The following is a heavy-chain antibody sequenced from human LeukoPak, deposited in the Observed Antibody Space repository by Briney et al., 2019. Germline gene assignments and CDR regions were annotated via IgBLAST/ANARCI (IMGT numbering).Heavy chain of an antibody. CDR3: ATDHYPFRVGY. Sequence: SGTLSLTCTVSGGSISSSNWWSWVRQPPGKGLEWIGEIYHSGGTNYNPSLKSRVTISVDKSKNQFSLILSSVTAADTAIYYCATDHYPFRVGYWGQGTLVTVSS. CDR2: IYHSGGT. J-gene: IGHJ4*02. V-gene: IGHV4-4*02. CDR1: GGSISSSNW. D-gene: IGHD3-10*01.